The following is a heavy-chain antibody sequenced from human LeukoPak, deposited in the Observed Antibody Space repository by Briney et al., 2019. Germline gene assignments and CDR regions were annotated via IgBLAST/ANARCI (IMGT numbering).Heavy chain of an antibody. J-gene: IGHJ5*02. CDR1: GGSFSGYY. Sequence: KPSETLSLTCAVYGGSFSGYYWSWIRQPPGKGLEWIGEINHSGSTNYSPSLKSRVTISVDTSKNQFSLKLSSVTAADTAVYYCARVEQLERRRANWFDPWGQGTLVTVSS. CDR2: INHSGST. D-gene: IGHD1-1*01. CDR3: ARVEQLERRRANWFDP. V-gene: IGHV4-34*01.